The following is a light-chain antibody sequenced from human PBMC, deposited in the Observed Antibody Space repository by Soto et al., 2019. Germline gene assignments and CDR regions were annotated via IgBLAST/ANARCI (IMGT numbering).Light chain of an antibody. CDR2: GAS. CDR3: QQYNNWPRT. J-gene: IGKJ1*01. Sequence: EIVMTQSPATLSVSPGERATLSCRASQSVSSNLAWYQQKPGQAPRLLIYGASTRATGVPARFSGRGSGTELTITISSLQSEDFEVYYCQQYNNWPRTFGQGTKVDI. CDR1: QSVSSN. V-gene: IGKV3-15*01.